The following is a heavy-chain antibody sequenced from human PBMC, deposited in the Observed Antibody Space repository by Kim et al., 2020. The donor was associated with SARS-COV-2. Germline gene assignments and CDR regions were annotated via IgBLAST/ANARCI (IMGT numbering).Heavy chain of an antibody. V-gene: IGHV3-9*01. D-gene: IGHD2-15*01. CDR3: AAGYDSGATRGGY. Sequence: YADSVKGRFTISRDNARNSLYLQMNSLRAEDTALYYCAAGYDSGATRGGYWGQGTLVTVSS. J-gene: IGHJ4*02.